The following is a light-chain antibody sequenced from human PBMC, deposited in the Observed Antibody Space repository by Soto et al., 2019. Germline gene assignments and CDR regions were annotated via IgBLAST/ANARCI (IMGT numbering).Light chain of an antibody. CDR1: SSNIGAGYD. CDR3: QSYDSSLSGVV. V-gene: IGLV1-40*01. Sequence: QAVVTQPPSVSGAPGQRVTISCTGSSSNIGAGYDVHWYQQLPGTAPKLLIYGNSNRPSGVPDRFSGSKSGTSAALASTGLQAEDEADYYCQSYDSSLSGVVFGAGTKLTVL. CDR2: GNS. J-gene: IGLJ2*01.